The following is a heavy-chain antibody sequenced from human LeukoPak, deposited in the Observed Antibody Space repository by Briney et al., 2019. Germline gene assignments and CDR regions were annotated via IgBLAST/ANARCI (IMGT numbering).Heavy chain of an antibody. D-gene: IGHD6-13*01. V-gene: IGHV3-23*01. J-gene: IGHJ4*02. CDR3: AQLSSWSHTTVRKFDY. Sequence: HSGGSLRLSCEASGFTFSTFAMIWVRQPPGKGLEWVSSIFPSGGEIHYADSVRGRFTISRDNSKSTLSLQMNSLRAEDTAVYYCAQLSSWSHTTVRKFDYWGQGTLVTVSS. CDR2: IFPSGGEI. CDR1: GFTFSTFA.